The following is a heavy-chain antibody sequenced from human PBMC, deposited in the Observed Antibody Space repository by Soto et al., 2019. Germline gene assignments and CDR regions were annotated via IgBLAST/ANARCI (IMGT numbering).Heavy chain of an antibody. CDR1: GFTFSSYA. J-gene: IGHJ4*02. D-gene: IGHD3-22*01. Sequence: EVQLLESGGGLVQPGGSLRLSCAASGFTFSSYAMSWVRQAPGQGLEWVSAISGSGRSTYYADSVKGRFTISRDNSKNTLYLQMTSLRAEDTDVYYFAKEGSSGYYPLFDYWGQGTLVTVS. V-gene: IGHV3-23*01. CDR3: AKEGSSGYYPLFDY. CDR2: ISGSGRST.